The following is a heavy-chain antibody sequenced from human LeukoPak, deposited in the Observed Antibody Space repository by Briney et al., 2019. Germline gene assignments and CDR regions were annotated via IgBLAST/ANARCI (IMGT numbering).Heavy chain of an antibody. CDR1: GGSFSGYY. V-gene: IGHV4-59*10. CDR2: IYTSGST. CDR3: ARTVCSSTSCSRAWFDP. J-gene: IGHJ5*02. D-gene: IGHD2-2*01. Sequence: SETLSLTCAVYGGSFSGYYWSWIRQPAGKGLEWIGRIYTSGSTNYNPSLKSRVTISVDTSKNQFSLKLSSVTAADTAVYYCARTVCSSTSCSRAWFDPWGQGSLVTVSS.